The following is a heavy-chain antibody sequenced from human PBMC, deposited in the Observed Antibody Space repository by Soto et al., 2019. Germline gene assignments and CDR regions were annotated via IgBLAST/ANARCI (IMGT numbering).Heavy chain of an antibody. CDR2: IYYSGGT. CDR3: ASIYDSSGYYYGNNWFDP. CDR1: GASLGSGDYY. Sequence: SETLSLTCTVSGASLGSGDYYWRWIRPHPGKGLEWIGYIYYSGGTYYNPSLKSRVTISVDTSKNQFSLELSSVTAADTAVYYCASIYDSSGYYYGNNWFDPWGQGTLVTVSS. D-gene: IGHD3-22*01. V-gene: IGHV4-31*02. J-gene: IGHJ5*02.